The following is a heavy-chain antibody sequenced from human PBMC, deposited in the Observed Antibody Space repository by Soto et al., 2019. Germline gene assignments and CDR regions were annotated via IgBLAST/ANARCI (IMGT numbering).Heavy chain of an antibody. J-gene: IGHJ6*02. CDR2: FIPIFGTA. V-gene: IGHV1-69*01. CDR1: GGTFSSYA. D-gene: IGHD4-17*01. Sequence: QVQLVQSGAEVKKPGSSVKVSCKASGGTFSSYAISWVRQAPGQGLEWMGGFIPIFGTANYAQKFQGRVTITADETTRTAYMELSSLRSEVTAVYYCARSLTTVSTRVVLTLYYYGMDVWGQGTTVTVSS. CDR3: ARSLTTVSTRVVLTLYYYGMDV.